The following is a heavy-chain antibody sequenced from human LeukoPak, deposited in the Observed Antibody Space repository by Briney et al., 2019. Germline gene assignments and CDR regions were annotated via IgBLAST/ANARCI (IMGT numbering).Heavy chain of an antibody. CDR1: GYTFTSYP. CDR2: ITTYNGYT. J-gene: IGHJ4*02. D-gene: IGHD4-17*01. Sequence: EASVKVSCKASGYTFTSYPISWVRQAPGQGLKWMGWITTYNGYTKYAQKLQDRVTMTTDTPTTTAYMGLRGLRSDDTAVYCCARGYDYGDYVGDFDYWGQGTLVTVSS. CDR3: ARGYDYGDYVGDFDY. V-gene: IGHV1-18*01.